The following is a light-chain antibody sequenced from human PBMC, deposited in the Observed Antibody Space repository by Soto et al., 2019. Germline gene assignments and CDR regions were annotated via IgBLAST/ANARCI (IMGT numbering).Light chain of an antibody. Sequence: DIQRTHSPSTLSASVGDRVTITCRASQSISSWLAWYQQKPGKAPKLLIYKASSLESGVPSRFSGSGSGTEFTLTISSLQPDDFATYYCQQYNRYWRTFGQGTKVDIK. CDR2: KAS. CDR3: QQYNRYWRT. V-gene: IGKV1-5*03. CDR1: QSISSW. J-gene: IGKJ1*01.